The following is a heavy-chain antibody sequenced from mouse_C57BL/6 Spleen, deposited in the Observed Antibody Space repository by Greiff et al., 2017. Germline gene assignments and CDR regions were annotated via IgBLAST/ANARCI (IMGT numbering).Heavy chain of an antibody. CDR3: ARGDYGSSHPWFAY. Sequence: QVQLQQSGAELVKPGASVKISCKASGYAFSSYWMNWVKQRPGKGLEWIGQIYPGDGDTNYNGKFKGKATLTADKSSSTAYMQRSSLTSEDSAVYFCARGDYGSSHPWFAYWGQGTLVTVSA. CDR2: IYPGDGDT. CDR1: GYAFSSYW. J-gene: IGHJ3*01. V-gene: IGHV1-80*01. D-gene: IGHD1-1*01.